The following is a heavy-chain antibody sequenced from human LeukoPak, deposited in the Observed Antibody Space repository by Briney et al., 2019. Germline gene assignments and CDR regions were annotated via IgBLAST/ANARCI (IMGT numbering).Heavy chain of an antibody. V-gene: IGHV3-30*18. J-gene: IGHJ5*02. CDR3: AQDRGSPNWFDP. CDR2: ISYDGSNK. Sequence: GGSLRLSCAASGFTFSSYGMHWVRQAPGKGLEWVAVISYDGSNKYYADSVKGRFTISRDNSKNTLYLQMNSLRAEDTAVYYCAQDRGSPNWFDPWGQGTLVTVSS. D-gene: IGHD1-26*01. CDR1: GFTFSSYG.